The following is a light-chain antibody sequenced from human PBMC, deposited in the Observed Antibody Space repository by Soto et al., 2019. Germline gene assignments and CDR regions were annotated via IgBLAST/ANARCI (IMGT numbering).Light chain of an antibody. CDR3: SSYTSSSTWM. CDR1: SSDVGGYNY. CDR2: EVT. Sequence: QSALTQPASVSGSPGQSITISCTGTSSDVGGYNYVSWYQQHPGKAPKLMIYEVTNWPSGVSNRFSGSKSGNTASLTISGLQAEDEADYYCSSYTSSSTWMFGGGTKLTVL. J-gene: IGLJ3*02. V-gene: IGLV2-14*01.